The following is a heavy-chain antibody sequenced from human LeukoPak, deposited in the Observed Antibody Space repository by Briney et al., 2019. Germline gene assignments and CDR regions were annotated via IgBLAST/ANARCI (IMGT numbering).Heavy chain of an antibody. CDR2: IYYSGST. V-gene: IGHV4-59*08. D-gene: IGHD3-22*01. CDR1: GGSISSYY. Sequence: SETPSLTCTVSGGSISSYYWSWIRQPPGKGLEWIGYIYYSGSTNYNPSLKSRVTISVDTSKNQFSLKLSSVTAADTAVYYCAILPPDYYDSSGAFDYWGQGTLVTVSS. J-gene: IGHJ4*02. CDR3: AILPPDYYDSSGAFDY.